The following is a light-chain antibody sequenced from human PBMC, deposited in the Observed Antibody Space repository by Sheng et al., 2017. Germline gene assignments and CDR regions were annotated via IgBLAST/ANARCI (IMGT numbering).Light chain of an antibody. J-gene: IGKJ5*01. V-gene: IGKV1-9*01. Sequence: DIQVTQSPSFLSPSVGDRVTITCRASQGISTYLAWYQQKPGKTPKFLIFAASTLRSGVPSRFSGSGSGTEFTLTISSLQPEDFATYYCQQLYNYPITFGQGTRLEIK. CDR1: QGISTY. CDR3: QQLYNYPIT. CDR2: AAS.